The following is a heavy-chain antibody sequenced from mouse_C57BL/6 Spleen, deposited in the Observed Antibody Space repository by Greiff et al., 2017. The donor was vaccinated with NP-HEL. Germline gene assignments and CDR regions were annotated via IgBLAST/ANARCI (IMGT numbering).Heavy chain of an antibody. CDR1: GYSFTGYY. CDR3: ARSGIYYGIDV. CDR2: INPSTGGT. Sequence: EVQLQQSGPELVKPGASVKISCKASGYSFTGYYMNWVKQSPEKSLEWIGEINPSTGGTTYNQKFKAKATLTVDKSSSTAYMQLKSLTSEDSAVYYCARSGIYYGIDVWGTGTTVTVSS. J-gene: IGHJ1*03. D-gene: IGHD2-1*01. V-gene: IGHV1-42*01.